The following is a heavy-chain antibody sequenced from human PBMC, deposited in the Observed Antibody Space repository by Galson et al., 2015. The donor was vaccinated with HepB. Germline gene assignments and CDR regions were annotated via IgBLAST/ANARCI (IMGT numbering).Heavy chain of an antibody. J-gene: IGHJ4*02. CDR2: IYWDDDK. CDR3: ARWGAPQVVWEWDCFDY. V-gene: IGHV2-5*02. Sequence: GWIRQPPGKALEWLALIYWDDDKRYSPSLKSRLTITKDTSKDQVVLRMTNMDPVDTATYYCARWGAPQVVWEWDCFDYWGQGDLVTVSS. D-gene: IGHD3-3*01.